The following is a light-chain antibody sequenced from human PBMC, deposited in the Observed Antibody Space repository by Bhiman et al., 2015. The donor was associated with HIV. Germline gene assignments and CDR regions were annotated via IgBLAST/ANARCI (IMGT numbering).Light chain of an antibody. V-gene: IGLV3-1*01. CDR2: QDN. Sequence: SYELTQPPSVSVSPGQTARITCSGDKLGDKYVCWYHQRPGQSPIMVIYQDNKRPSGIPERFSGSNSGNTATLTISGTQPMDEGDYYCQAWDRDTYGYVFGAATTVTVL. J-gene: IGLJ1*01. CDR3: QAWDRDTYGYV. CDR1: KLGDKY.